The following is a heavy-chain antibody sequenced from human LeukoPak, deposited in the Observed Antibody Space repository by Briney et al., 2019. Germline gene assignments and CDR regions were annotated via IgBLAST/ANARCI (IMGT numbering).Heavy chain of an antibody. D-gene: IGHD3-22*01. Sequence: SCPTLVNPTQTLTLTCTFSGFSLNTRGVGVGWIPQPPGRALEWLALIYWDDDRRYSPSLKSRLTITKDTSKNQVVLTMTNMDPVDTATSFCAHRKNYYDSSVFDNWGQGTLVTVSS. V-gene: IGHV2-5*02. CDR1: GFSLNTRGVG. CDR3: AHRKNYYDSSVFDN. CDR2: IYWDDDR. J-gene: IGHJ4*02.